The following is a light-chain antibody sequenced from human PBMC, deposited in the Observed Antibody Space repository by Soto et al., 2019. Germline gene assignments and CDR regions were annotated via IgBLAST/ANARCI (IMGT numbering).Light chain of an antibody. V-gene: IGKV3-15*01. J-gene: IGKJ1*01. CDR3: QQYNTWPRT. CDR1: QYINSN. CDR2: VAS. Sequence: EIVMTQSPATLSVSPGERATLSCRASQYINSNLAWYQQKPGQAPRLLIYVASTRATGIPARFSGGGSGTEFTLTISSLQSEDFAVYYCQQYNTWPRTFGQGTKVEIK.